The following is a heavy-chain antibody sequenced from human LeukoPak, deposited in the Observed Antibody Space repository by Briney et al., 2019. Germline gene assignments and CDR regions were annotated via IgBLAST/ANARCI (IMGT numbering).Heavy chain of an antibody. D-gene: IGHD2-2*01. Sequence: GGSLRLSCAASGFTFSSYSMNWVRQAPGKGLEWVSSISSSSGYIYYADSVKGRFTISRDNAKNSLYLQMNSLRAEDTAVYYCASEKIGYCSSTSCYGGGYFDYWGQGTLVTVSS. CDR1: GFTFSSYS. CDR3: ASEKIGYCSSTSCYGGGYFDY. CDR2: ISSSSGYI. V-gene: IGHV3-21*01. J-gene: IGHJ4*02.